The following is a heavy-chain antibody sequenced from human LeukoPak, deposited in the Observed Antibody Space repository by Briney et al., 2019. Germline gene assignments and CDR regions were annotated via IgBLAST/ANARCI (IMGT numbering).Heavy chain of an antibody. D-gene: IGHD6-19*01. V-gene: IGHV3-30-3*01. CDR3: ARDLDAVAGTSYGMDV. CDR1: GFTFSSYA. CDR2: ISYDGSNK. J-gene: IGHJ6*02. Sequence: PGRSLRLSCAASGFTFSSYAMHWVRQAPGKGLEWVAVISYDGSNKYHADSVKGRFTISRDNSKNTLCLQMNSLRAEDTAVYYCARDLDAVAGTSYGMDVWGQGTTVTVSS.